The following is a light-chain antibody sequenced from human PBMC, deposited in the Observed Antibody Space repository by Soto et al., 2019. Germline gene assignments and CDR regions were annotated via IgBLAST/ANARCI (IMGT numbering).Light chain of an antibody. V-gene: IGKV3-11*01. CDR3: QQRSNWLFT. J-gene: IGKJ3*01. CDR1: QSIGTY. Sequence: EIVLTQSPATLSLSPGERATLSCRASQSIGTYLAWYQHKPGQAPRLLIYDAFNRATGIPARFSGSWSGTDFTLTISRLEPEDFAVYYCQQRSNWLFTFGPGTIVDIK. CDR2: DAF.